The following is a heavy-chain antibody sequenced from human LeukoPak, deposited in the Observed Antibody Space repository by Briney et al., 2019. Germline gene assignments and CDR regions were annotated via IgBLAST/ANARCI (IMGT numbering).Heavy chain of an antibody. CDR3: ARAGLQWLVRGEYYFDY. J-gene: IGHJ4*02. Sequence: SETLSLTCAVYGGSFSGYYWSWIRQPPGKGLEWIGEINHSGSTNYNPSLKSRVTISVDTSKNQFSLKLSSVTAADTAVYYCARAGLQWLVRGEYYFDYWGQGTLVTVSS. CDR2: INHSGST. CDR1: GGSFSGYY. V-gene: IGHV4-34*01. D-gene: IGHD6-19*01.